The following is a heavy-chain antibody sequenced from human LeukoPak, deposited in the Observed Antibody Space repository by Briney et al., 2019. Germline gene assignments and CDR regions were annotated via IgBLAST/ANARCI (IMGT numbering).Heavy chain of an antibody. D-gene: IGHD2-2*01. CDR2: ISYDGSNK. Sequence: PGGSRSLPFEPLEFTSRGYPRHGAAQAQARGLGGVAVISYDGSNKYYADSVKGRFTISRDNSKNTLYLQMNSLRAEDTAVYYCARDIVVAKYYYYGMDVWGQGTTVTVSS. V-gene: IGHV3-30-3*01. CDR1: EFTSRGYP. CDR3: ARDIVVAKYYYYGMDV. J-gene: IGHJ6*02.